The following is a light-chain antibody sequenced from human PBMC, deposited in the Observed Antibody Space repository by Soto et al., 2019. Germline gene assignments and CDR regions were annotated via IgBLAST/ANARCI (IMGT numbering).Light chain of an antibody. CDR3: QQYGSSLWT. CDR1: QSVSGK. J-gene: IGKJ1*01. Sequence: IVLTQSPATLSVSPGERATLSCRASQSVSGKLAWYQQKPGQAPRLLIYGASSRATGIPDRFSGSGSGTDFTLTISRLEPEDFAVYYCQQYGSSLWTFGQGTKVDI. V-gene: IGKV3-20*01. CDR2: GAS.